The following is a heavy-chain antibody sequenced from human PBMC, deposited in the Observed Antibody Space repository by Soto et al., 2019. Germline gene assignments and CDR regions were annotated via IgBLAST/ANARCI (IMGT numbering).Heavy chain of an antibody. CDR1: GGSISSGGYY. Sequence: QVQLQESGPGLVKPSQTLSLTCTVSGGSISSGGYYWSWIRQHPGKGLEWIGYIYYSGSTYYNPSLKIRVTISVDTSTNHFSLKLSSVTAADTAVYYCARSSTSATYFDYWGQGTLVTVSS. J-gene: IGHJ4*02. CDR3: ARSSTSATYFDY. D-gene: IGHD2-2*01. V-gene: IGHV4-31*03. CDR2: IYYSGST.